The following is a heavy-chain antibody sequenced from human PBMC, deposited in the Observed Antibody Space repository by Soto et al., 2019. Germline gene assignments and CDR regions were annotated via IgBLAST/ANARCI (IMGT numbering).Heavy chain of an antibody. CDR2: INDRGSI. CDR1: AGSFSGYY. D-gene: IGHD3-9*01. CDR3: ARESHDILTGPPWVWYFDL. Sequence: QVQIQQWGAGPLRPLETLSLTCGVSAGSFSGYYWAWIRQPPGKGLGWIGEINDRGSINYNPSLTSRVSISLATSKNHYSLNLRSVTAADTAVYYCARESHDILTGPPWVWYFDLWGRGTLVTVSS. V-gene: IGHV4-34*02. J-gene: IGHJ2*01.